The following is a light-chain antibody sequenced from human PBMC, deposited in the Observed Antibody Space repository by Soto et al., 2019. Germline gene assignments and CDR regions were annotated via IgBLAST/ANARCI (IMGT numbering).Light chain of an antibody. CDR2: GAS. CDR1: QSLSNNY. J-gene: IGKJ1*01. Sequence: DIVLTQSPATLSLSPGERATLSCRASQSLSNNYFAWYQKKPGQSPRLLIYGASTRATGITDRFSGSGSGTDFTLTITRLEPEDVSVYYCQNYGGSLPWTFGPGTKV. CDR3: QNYGGSLPWT. V-gene: IGKV3-20*01.